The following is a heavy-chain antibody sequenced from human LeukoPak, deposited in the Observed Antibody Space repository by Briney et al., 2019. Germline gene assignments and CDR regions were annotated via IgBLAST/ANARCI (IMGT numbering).Heavy chain of an antibody. V-gene: IGHV4-59*01. Sequence: SQTLSLTCTISDGSTTTYYWSWIRQSPGQGLEWLGYIYYSGSANYNPSLKNRVTMSADASKNQFSLRVSSVTPADTAVYFCVGDLDYRGNSGYFGLWGRGTLVTVSS. D-gene: IGHD4-23*01. CDR3: VGDLDYRGNSGYFGL. CDR2: IYYSGSA. CDR1: DGSTTTYY. J-gene: IGHJ2*01.